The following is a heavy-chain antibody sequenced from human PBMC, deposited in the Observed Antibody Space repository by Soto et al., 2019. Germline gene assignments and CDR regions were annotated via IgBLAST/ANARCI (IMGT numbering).Heavy chain of an antibody. J-gene: IGHJ4*02. CDR3: AKSGDSGGWGIDF. Sequence: EVQLVESGGGLVQPGGSLRLYCVGSGFMFDSFAMNWVRQAPGKGLEWVAYINGGSDSIYYAESVKGRFTISRDNARNSLSLQMNSLSDEDTAVYYCAKSGDSGGWGIDFWGQGTLVTVSS. V-gene: IGHV3-48*02. CDR1: GFMFDSFA. D-gene: IGHD2-15*01. CDR2: INGGSDSI.